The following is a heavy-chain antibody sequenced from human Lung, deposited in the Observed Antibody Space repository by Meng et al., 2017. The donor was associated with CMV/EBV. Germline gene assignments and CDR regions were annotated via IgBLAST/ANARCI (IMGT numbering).Heavy chain of an antibody. CDR2: ISAYNGNT. Sequence: ASVKVSXKASGYTFFSFGITWVRQAPGQGLEWMGWISAYNGNTNYAQKLQGRVTMTTDTSTSTAYMELRSLRSDDTAVYYCARALGYCSSTSCYRGYYFDYWGQGTLVTVSS. CDR1: GYTFFSFG. V-gene: IGHV1-18*01. CDR3: ARALGYCSSTSCYRGYYFDY. D-gene: IGHD2-2*01. J-gene: IGHJ4*02.